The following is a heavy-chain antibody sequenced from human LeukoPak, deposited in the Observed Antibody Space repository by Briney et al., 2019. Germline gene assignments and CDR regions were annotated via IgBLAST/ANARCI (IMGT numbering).Heavy chain of an antibody. Sequence: PGSALPLPCAASGFIFRSYGMHWVRQAPATGLAWVAGIWLYGSKKYYVDFVKGPFTITRDNFKNTLYLQMDSLRAEDTAVYYCARVWGVTKFGIDYWGQGTLVTVSS. CDR2: IWLYGSKK. D-gene: IGHD3-10*02. V-gene: IGHV3-33*08. CDR3: ARVWGVTKFGIDY. J-gene: IGHJ4*02. CDR1: GFIFRSYG.